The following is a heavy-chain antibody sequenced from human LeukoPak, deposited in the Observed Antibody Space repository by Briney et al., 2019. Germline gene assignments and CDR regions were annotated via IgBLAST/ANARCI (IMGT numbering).Heavy chain of an antibody. CDR1: GDSVSSNSAA. D-gene: IGHD6-19*01. V-gene: IGHV6-1*01. CDR3: GSGWYAFDY. J-gene: IGHJ4*02. CDR2: TYYRSKWYN. Sequence: SQTLSLTCAISGDSVSSNSAAWNWIRQPPSRGLEWLGRTYYRSKWYNDYAVSVKSRITINPDTSKNQFSLQLNSVTPEDTAVYYCGSGWYAFDYWGQGTLVTVSS.